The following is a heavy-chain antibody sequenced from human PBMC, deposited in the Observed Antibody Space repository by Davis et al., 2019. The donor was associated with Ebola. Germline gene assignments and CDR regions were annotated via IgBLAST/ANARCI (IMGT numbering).Heavy chain of an antibody. CDR3: TTLSTTATHGGDY. J-gene: IGHJ4*02. V-gene: IGHV3-49*03. CDR1: GFTFGDDA. D-gene: IGHD1-14*01. CDR2: IRSQAYGGTA. Sequence: GESLKISCTASGFTFGDDAVSWFRQAPGKGLEWVRFIRSQAYGGTAEYAASVRGRFTISRDDSKKMLFLQMNNLKTEDTAVYYCTTLSTTATHGGDYWGRGTLVTVSS.